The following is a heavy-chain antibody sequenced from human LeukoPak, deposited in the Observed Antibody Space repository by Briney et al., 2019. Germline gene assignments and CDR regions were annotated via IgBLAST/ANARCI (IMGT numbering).Heavy chain of an antibody. V-gene: IGHV3-23*01. D-gene: IGHD6-6*01. CDR1: GFTFSSYA. CDR2: ISGSGGST. J-gene: IGHJ4*02. Sequence: GGSLRLSCAASGFTFSSYAMSWVRQAPGKGLEWVSAISGSGGSTHYADSVKGRFTISRDNSKNTLYLQMNSLRAEDTAVYYCAKWGRPAARILSVTYFDYWGQGTLVTVSS. CDR3: AKWGRPAARILSVTYFDY.